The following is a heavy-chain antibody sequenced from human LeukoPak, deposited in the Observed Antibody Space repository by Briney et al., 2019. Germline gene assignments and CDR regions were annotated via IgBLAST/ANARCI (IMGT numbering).Heavy chain of an antibody. J-gene: IGHJ5*02. D-gene: IGHD2-15*01. Sequence: SETLSLTCTVSGGSISSYYWSRIRQPPGKGLEWIGYIYYSGSTNYNPSLKSRVTISVDTSKNQFSLKLSSVTAADTAVYYCARDLHCSGGSCHGWFDPWSQGTLVTVSS. CDR2: IYYSGST. CDR1: GGSISSYY. CDR3: ARDLHCSGGSCHGWFDP. V-gene: IGHV4-59*01.